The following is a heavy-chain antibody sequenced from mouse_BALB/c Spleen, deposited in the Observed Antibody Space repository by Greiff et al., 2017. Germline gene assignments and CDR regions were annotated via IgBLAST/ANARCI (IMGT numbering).Heavy chain of an antibody. D-gene: IGHD2-1*01. CDR1: GYTFTSYW. J-gene: IGHJ4*01. CDR3: ARSGGNYVGAMDY. CDR2: INPSNGRT. V-gene: IGHV1S81*02. Sequence: VKLQQPGAELVKPGASVKLSCKASGYTFTSYWMHWVKQRPGQGLEWIGEINPSNGRTNYNEKFKSKATLTVDKSSSTAYMQLSSLTSEDSAVYYCARSGGNYVGAMDYWGQGTSVTVSS.